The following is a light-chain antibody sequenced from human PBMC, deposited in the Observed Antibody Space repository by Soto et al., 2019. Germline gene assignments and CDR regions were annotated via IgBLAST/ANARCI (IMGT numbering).Light chain of an antibody. V-gene: IGLV1-40*01. CDR1: SSNIGAGYD. CDR3: QSYDSSLSGWGV. Sequence: QSVLTQPPSVSGAPGQRVTISCTGSSSNIGAGYDVHWYQQLPGTAPKLLIYGNSNRPSGVPDRFSGSKSGTSASLAITGLQAEDEAYYYCQSYDSSLSGWGVFGGGTKVTVL. CDR2: GNS. J-gene: IGLJ3*02.